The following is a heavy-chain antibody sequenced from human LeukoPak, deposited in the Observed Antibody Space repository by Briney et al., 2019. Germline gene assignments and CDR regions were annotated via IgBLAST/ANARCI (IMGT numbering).Heavy chain of an antibody. CDR2: ISGSGGST. CDR1: RFTFSSYA. J-gene: IGHJ4*02. D-gene: IGHD3-22*01. Sequence: GGSLRLSCAAPRFTFSSYAMSWVRQAPGKGLEWVSAISGSGGSTYYADSVKGRFTISRDNSKNTLYLQMNSLRAEDTAVYYCAKVLADYYYDSSGYYQYWGQGTLVTVSS. CDR3: AKVLADYYYDSSGYYQY. V-gene: IGHV3-23*01.